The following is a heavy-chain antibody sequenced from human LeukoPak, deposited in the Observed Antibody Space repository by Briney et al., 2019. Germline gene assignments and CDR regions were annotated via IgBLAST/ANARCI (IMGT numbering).Heavy chain of an antibody. J-gene: IGHJ4*02. V-gene: IGHV4-59*01. Sequence: SETLSLTCTVSGASFSNDYWSWVRQAPGKGLEGIGYIYHNGRTNYSPSLKSRITMSIDTSQNQFSLKLTSVTAADTAVYYCAGASEGIGYFDTWGRGSLVTVSS. CDR3: AGASEGIGYFDT. CDR1: GASFSNDY. D-gene: IGHD3-3*01. CDR2: IYHNGRT.